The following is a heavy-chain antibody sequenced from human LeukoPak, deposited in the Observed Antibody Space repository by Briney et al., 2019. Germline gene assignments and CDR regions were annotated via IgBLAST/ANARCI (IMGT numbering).Heavy chain of an antibody. J-gene: IGHJ4*02. CDR2: IYYSGST. V-gene: IGHV4-59*01. Sequence: SETLSLTCTVSGGSISSYYWSWIRQPPGKGLEWIGYIYYSGSTNYNPSLKSRVTISVDTSKNQFSLKLSSVTAADTAVYYCARGNHYYDSSGYYFWLDYWGQGTLVTVSS. CDR1: GGSISSYY. CDR3: ARGNHYYDSSGYYFWLDY. D-gene: IGHD3-22*01.